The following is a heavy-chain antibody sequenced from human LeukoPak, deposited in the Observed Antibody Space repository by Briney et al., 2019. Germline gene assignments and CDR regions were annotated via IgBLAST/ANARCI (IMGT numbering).Heavy chain of an antibody. CDR3: ARGRGITGTNYYYYGMDV. J-gene: IGHJ6*02. CDR1: GGTFSSYA. CDR2: IIPILGIA. D-gene: IGHD1-20*01. V-gene: IGHV1-69*04. Sequence: SVKVSCKASGGTFSSYAISWVRQAPGQGLEWMGRIIPILGIANYAQKFQGRVTITADKSTSTAYMELSSLRSEDTAVYYCARGRGITGTNYYYYGMDVWGQGTTVTVSS.